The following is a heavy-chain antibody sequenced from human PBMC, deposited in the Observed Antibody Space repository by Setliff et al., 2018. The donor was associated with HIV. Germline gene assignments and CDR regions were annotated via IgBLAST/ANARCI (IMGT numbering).Heavy chain of an antibody. J-gene: IGHJ3*01. D-gene: IGHD3-22*01. CDR2: IIPLFGTA. Sequence: SVKVFCKASGGTFSNYAFSWVRQAPGQGLEWMGGIIPLFGTANYAQNFQGRVTITADASTSTAYMELSSLRSEDTAMYYCARDRHHYDSSGFDAFDLWGQGTMVTVSS. CDR3: ARDRHHYDSSGFDAFDL. CDR1: GGTFSNYA. V-gene: IGHV1-69*13.